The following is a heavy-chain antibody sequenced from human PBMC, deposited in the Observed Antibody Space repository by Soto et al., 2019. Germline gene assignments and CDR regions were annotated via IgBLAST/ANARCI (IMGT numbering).Heavy chain of an antibody. CDR1: GYTFSSYA. D-gene: IGHD3-10*01. Sequence: QVQLVQSGAEEKKPGASVKVSCKASGYTFSSYAMDWVRQAPGQRLEWMGWINAGNGNTKYSQKFQGRVTITRDTPASTAYMGLSSLRSEDTAVYYCARGGPPIDYWGQGTLVTVSS. V-gene: IGHV1-3*05. CDR2: INAGNGNT. J-gene: IGHJ4*02. CDR3: ARGGPPIDY.